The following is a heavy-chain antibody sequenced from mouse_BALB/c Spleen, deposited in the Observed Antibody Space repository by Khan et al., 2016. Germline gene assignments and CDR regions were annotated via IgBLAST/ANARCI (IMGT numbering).Heavy chain of an antibody. CDR2: INPYNDGT. V-gene: IGHV1S136*01. D-gene: IGHD1-1*01. J-gene: IGHJ1*01. CDR3: ARKVDYYGSSWYCDV. Sequence: VRLQQSGPELVKPGASVKMSCKASGYTFTSYVMHWVKQKPGQGLEWIGYINPYNDGTKYNEKFKGKATLTSDKSSSTAYMELSSLTSEDSAVYYCARKVDYYGSSWYCDVWGAGTTVTVSS. CDR1: GYTFTSYV.